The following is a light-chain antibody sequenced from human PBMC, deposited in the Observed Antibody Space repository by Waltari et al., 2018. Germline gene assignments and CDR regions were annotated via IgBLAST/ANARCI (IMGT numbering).Light chain of an antibody. CDR3: QTGGHGTWV. Sequence: QLVLTQSPSASASLGASVKLTCTLSSGHSSNVIAWHQQQPAKGPRYLMKVNSDGSHSKGDGIPDRFSGSSSGAERYLTLAIVQSEDEADYCCQTGGHGTWVFGGGTKLPVL. CDR2: VNSDGSH. CDR1: SGHSSNV. J-gene: IGLJ3*02. V-gene: IGLV4-69*01.